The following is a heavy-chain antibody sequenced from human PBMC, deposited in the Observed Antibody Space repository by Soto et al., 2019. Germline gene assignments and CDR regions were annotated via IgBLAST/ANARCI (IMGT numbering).Heavy chain of an antibody. CDR2: ISGSGGST. CDR3: AKDQDRFFYSSSWSPFDY. J-gene: IGHJ4*02. D-gene: IGHD6-13*01. V-gene: IGHV3-23*01. CDR1: GFTFSSYA. Sequence: EVQLLESGGGLVQPGGSLRLSCAASGFTFSSYAMSWVRQAPGKGLEWVSAISGSGGSTYYADSVKGRFTISRDNSKNTLYLQMNSLRAEDTAVYYCAKDQDRFFYSSSWSPFDYWGQGTLVTVSS.